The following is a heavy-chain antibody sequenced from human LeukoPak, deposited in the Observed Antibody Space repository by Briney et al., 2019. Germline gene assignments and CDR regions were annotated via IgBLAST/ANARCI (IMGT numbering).Heavy chain of an antibody. CDR3: TTDPVSVVGATLSSDY. CDR1: GFNFSNAW. V-gene: IGHV3-15*01. CDR2: IKRKTDGGTT. D-gene: IGHD1-26*01. J-gene: IGHJ4*02. Sequence: GGSLRLSCAASGFNFSNAWMSWVRQAPGKGLEWVGPIKRKTDGGTTDYAAPVKGRFTISRDDSKNTLYLQMNSLKTEDTAVYYCTTDPVSVVGATLSSDYWGQGTLVTVSS.